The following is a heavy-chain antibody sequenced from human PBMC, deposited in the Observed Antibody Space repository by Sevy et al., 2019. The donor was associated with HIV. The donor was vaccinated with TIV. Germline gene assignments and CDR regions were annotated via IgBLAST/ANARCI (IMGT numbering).Heavy chain of an antibody. D-gene: IGHD3-22*01. CDR1: GYTFTSYD. J-gene: IGHJ4*02. CDR2: MNPNSGNT. CDR3: AIPYDDSSGYLDY. V-gene: IGHV1-8*01. Sequence: ASVKVSCKASGYTFTSYDINWVRQATGQGLEWMGWMNPNSGNTGYAQKFQGRVTMTRNTSISTAYMGLSSLRSEDTAGYYCAIPYDDSSGYLDYWGQGTLVTVSS.